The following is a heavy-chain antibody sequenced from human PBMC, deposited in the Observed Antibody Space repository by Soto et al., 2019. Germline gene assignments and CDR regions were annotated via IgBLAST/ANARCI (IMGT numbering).Heavy chain of an antibody. CDR1: GYTFTSYD. J-gene: IGHJ6*02. CDR3: ARGSSIAGLYYGMDV. Sequence: GASVKVSCKASGYTFTSYDINWVRQATGQGLEWMGWMNPNSGNTGYAQKFQGRVTMTRNTSISTAYMELSSLRSEDTAVYYCARGSSIAGLYYGMDVWGQGTTVTVSS. V-gene: IGHV1-8*01. D-gene: IGHD6-6*01. CDR2: MNPNSGNT.